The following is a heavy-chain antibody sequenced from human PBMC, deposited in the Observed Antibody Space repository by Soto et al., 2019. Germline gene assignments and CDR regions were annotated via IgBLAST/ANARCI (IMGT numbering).Heavy chain of an antibody. CDR2: IYWDDDK. CDR1: GFSLTTSGVG. D-gene: IGHD3-3*01. V-gene: IGHV2-5*02. J-gene: IGHJ4*02. Sequence: QITLNESGPTVVKPTETLTLTCTFSGFSLTTSGVGVGWVRQSPGKAPEWLAFIYWDDDKRYSTSLKSRLTITKDTSKNQVVLTMANVDPADTATYYCAHRVLRAVFGLVTTTAIYFDIWGQGTPVVVSS. CDR3: AHRVLRAVFGLVTTTAIYFDI.